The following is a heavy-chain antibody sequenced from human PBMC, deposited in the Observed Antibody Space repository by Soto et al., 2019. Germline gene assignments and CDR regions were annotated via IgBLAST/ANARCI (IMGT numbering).Heavy chain of an antibody. CDR2: IWYDGSNK. CDR3: ARDYRSVAAGFDY. D-gene: IGHD6-13*01. Sequence: PGGSLRLSCAASGFTFSSYGMHWVRQAPGKGLEWVAVIWYDGSNKYYADSVKGRFTISRDNSKNTLYLQMNSLRAEDTAVYYCARDYRSVAAGFDYWGQGTLVTVSS. CDR1: GFTFSSYG. J-gene: IGHJ4*02. V-gene: IGHV3-33*01.